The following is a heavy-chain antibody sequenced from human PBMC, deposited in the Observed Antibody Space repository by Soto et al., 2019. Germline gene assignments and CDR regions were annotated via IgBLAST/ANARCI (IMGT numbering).Heavy chain of an antibody. Sequence: ASMNVYCKAYGFSFTSYYIHWVRQFSGQGRARMVWMNPNSGNTGYAQKFQGRVTMTRNTSRSTAYMELSSLRSEDTAVYYCARVPGYYGSGSYLYYYYYGMDVWGQATTVTVSS. J-gene: IGHJ6*02. D-gene: IGHD3-10*01. CDR3: ARVPGYYGSGSYLYYYYYGMDV. V-gene: IGHV1-8*01. CDR2: MNPNSGNT. CDR1: GFSFTSYY.